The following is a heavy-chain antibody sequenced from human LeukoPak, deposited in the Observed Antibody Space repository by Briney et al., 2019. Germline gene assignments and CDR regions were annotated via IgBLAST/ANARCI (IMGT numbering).Heavy chain of an antibody. CDR2: IYTSGST. CDR1: GGSISSGSYY. J-gene: IGHJ3*01. CDR3: ARRPTAGLRTFDF. D-gene: IGHD6-13*01. Sequence: SETLSLTCTVSGGSISSGSYYWNWIRQPAGKGLEWIGRIYTSGSTNYNPSLKSRVTISLNTSKNQFCLKLTSVTAADTAMYYCARRPTAGLRTFDFWGQGTMVTVSS. V-gene: IGHV4-61*02.